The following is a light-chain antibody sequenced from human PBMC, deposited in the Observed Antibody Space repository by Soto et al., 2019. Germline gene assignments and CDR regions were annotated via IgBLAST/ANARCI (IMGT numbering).Light chain of an antibody. V-gene: IGLV2-23*01. J-gene: IGLJ1*01. CDR2: EGS. CDR1: SSDVGSYNL. Sequence: ALTQPASVSGSPGQSITISCTGTSSDVGSYNLVSWYQQHPGKAPKLMIYEGSKRPSGVSNRFSGSKSGNTASLTISGLQAEDEADYYCCSYAGSRRVFGTGTKLTVL. CDR3: CSYAGSRRV.